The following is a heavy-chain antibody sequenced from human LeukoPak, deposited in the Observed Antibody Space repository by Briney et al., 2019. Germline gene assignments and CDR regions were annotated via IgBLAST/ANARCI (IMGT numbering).Heavy chain of an antibody. Sequence: GGSLRLSCAASGFTFSRYWMHWVRQPPGKGLEWVSLISWDGGSTYYADSVKGRLTISRDNSKNSLYLQMNSLRAEDTALYYCSRGVIIDFYYYYMDVWGKGTTVTVSS. J-gene: IGHJ6*03. V-gene: IGHV3-43D*03. D-gene: IGHD3-10*01. CDR3: SRGVIIDFYYYYMDV. CDR2: ISWDGGST. CDR1: GFTFSRYW.